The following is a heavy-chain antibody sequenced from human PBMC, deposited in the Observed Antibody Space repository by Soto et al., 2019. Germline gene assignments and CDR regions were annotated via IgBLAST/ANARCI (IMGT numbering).Heavy chain of an antibody. Sequence: QVQLQESGPGLVKPSQTLSLTCTVSGGSISSGDYYWSWTRQPPGKALEWIGYIYYSGSTYYNPSLKSRVTMSVDTSKNQCSLKVSSVTAADTAVYYCARASSQWLVTVSFDYWGQGTLVTVSS. D-gene: IGHD6-19*01. CDR2: IYYSGST. V-gene: IGHV4-30-4*01. CDR3: ARASSQWLVTVSFDY. J-gene: IGHJ4*02. CDR1: GGSISSGDYY.